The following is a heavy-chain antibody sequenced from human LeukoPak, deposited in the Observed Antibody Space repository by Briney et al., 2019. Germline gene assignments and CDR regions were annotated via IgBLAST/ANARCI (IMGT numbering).Heavy chain of an antibody. J-gene: IGHJ4*02. CDR1: GYTFTGYY. V-gene: IGHV1-2*02. CDR2: IISDSGGT. Sequence: ASVKVSCKASGYTFTGYYIHWIRQAPGQGLEWMGWIISDSGGTNYAQKFQGRVTMTRDTSTSTVYMELSSLRSEDTAVYYCARAGWLQSEPFDYWGQGTLVTVSS. D-gene: IGHD5-24*01. CDR3: ARAGWLQSEPFDY.